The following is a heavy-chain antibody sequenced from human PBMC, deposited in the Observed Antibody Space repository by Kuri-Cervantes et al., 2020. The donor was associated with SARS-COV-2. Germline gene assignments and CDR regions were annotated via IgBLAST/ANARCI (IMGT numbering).Heavy chain of an antibody. J-gene: IGHJ4*02. CDR2: IDWDDDR. V-gene: IGHV2-70*11. D-gene: IGHD4-11*01. CDR1: GFSLTTSGMC. Sequence: SGPTLVKPTQTLTLTCTFSGFSLTTSGMCVAWIRQPPGKALEWLARIDWDDDRYYKTSLNTRLSISKDNSKDQVVLTMTNMDPVDTATYYCVRIRAATVIADYWGQGALVTVSS. CDR3: VRIRAATVIADY.